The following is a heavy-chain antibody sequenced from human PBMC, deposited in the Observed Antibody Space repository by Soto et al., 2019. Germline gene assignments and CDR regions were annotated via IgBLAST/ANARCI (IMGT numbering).Heavy chain of an antibody. CDR1: GGSISSYY. CDR2: IYYSGST. CDR3: VRHEGITGTCFDC. Sequence: SETLSLTCTGSGGSISSYYWSWIRQPPGKGLEWIGYIYYSGSTNYNPSLKSRVTISVDTSKNQFSLKLSSVTAADTAVYYCVRHEGITGTCFDCWGQGTRVPVSS. D-gene: IGHD1-7*01. J-gene: IGHJ4*02. V-gene: IGHV4-59*08.